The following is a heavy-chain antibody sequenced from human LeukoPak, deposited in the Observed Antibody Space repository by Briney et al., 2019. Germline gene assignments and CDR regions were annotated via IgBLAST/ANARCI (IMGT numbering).Heavy chain of an antibody. CDR3: ARLVFFDYISAVTEVSFYYMDA. J-gene: IGHJ6*03. D-gene: IGHD6-25*01. CDR1: GDSVSSSH. V-gene: IGHV4-4*09. CDR2: MYTSGST. Sequence: SETLSLTCTVSGDSVSSSHWSWIRQPPGKGLEWIGDMYTSGSTNYNPSLKTRVTLSTDTSRNQLSLRLRSLTAADTAVYYCARLVFFDYISAVTEVSFYYMDAWGKGTTVIASS.